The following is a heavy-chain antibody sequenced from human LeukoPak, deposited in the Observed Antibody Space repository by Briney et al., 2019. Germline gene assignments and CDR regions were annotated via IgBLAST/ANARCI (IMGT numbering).Heavy chain of an antibody. CDR1: GGSISSYY. CDR2: IYYSGST. J-gene: IGHJ3*02. Sequence: SETLSLTCTVSGGSISSYYWSWIRQPPGKGLEWIGYIYYSGSTNYNPSLKSRVTISVDTSKNQFSLKLSSVTAADTAVYYCAIDRGYSYGYDAFDIWGQGTMVTVSS. CDR3: AIDRGYSYGYDAFDI. D-gene: IGHD5-18*01. V-gene: IGHV4-59*01.